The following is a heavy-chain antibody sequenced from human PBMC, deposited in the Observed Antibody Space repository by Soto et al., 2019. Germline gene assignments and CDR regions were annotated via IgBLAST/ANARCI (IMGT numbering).Heavy chain of an antibody. Sequence: ASVKVSCKASGYTFTSYYMHWVRQAPGQGLEWMGIINPSGGSTSYAQKFQGRVTMTRNTSISTVYMELSSLRSEDTAVYYCARGRVDYGDDPAERTLDYWGQGTLVTVSS. CDR2: INPSGGST. CDR1: GYTFTSYY. CDR3: ARGRVDYGDDPAERTLDY. D-gene: IGHD4-17*01. V-gene: IGHV1-46*01. J-gene: IGHJ4*02.